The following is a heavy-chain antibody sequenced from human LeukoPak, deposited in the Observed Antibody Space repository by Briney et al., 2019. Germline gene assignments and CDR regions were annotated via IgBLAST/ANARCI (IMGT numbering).Heavy chain of an antibody. CDR3: AKTGGPWD. CDR2: IFRDGTT. J-gene: IGHJ4*02. V-gene: IGHV3-53*01. Sequence: PGGSLRLSCAASGFTVGSSFMTWVRQAPGKGLEWVSVIFRDGTTYYTDSVKGRFTISRDNSKNTLFLQLNSLRAEDTAVYYCAKTGGPWDWGQGTLVTVSS. CDR1: GFTVGSSF. D-gene: IGHD7-27*01.